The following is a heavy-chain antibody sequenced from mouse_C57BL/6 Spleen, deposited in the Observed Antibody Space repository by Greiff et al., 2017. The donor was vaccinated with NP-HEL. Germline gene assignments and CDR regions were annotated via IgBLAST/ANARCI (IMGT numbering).Heavy chain of an antibody. J-gene: IGHJ3*01. CDR2: ISDGGSYT. CDR3: ARARVTGFAY. CDR1: GFTFSSYA. V-gene: IGHV5-4*03. Sequence: EVKLMESGGGLVKPGGSLKLSCAASGFTFSSYAMSWVRQTPEKRLEWVATISDGGSYTYYPDNVKGRFTISRDNAKNNLYLQMSHLKSEDTAMYYCARARVTGFAYWGQGTLVTVSA. D-gene: IGHD2-2*01.